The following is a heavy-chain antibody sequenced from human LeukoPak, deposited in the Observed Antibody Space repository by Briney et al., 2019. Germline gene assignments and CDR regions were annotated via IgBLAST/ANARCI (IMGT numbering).Heavy chain of an antibody. V-gene: IGHV3-21*01. CDR1: GFTFRSYS. CDR3: ASFMTTVTIPDY. CDR2: ITSSGSHM. J-gene: IGHJ4*02. D-gene: IGHD4-17*01. Sequence: GGSLRLSCAASGFTFRSYSMNWVRQAPGKRLEWLSSITSSGSHMYYADSVKGRYTISRDNAKSSLYLQMNSLSREDTAVYYCASFMTTVTIPDYWGQGTLVTVSS.